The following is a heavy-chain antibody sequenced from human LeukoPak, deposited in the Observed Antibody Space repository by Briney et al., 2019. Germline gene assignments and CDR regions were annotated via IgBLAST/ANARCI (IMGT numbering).Heavy chain of an antibody. Sequence: SQTLSLTCAISGDSVSSNNAAWNWIRQSPSRGFEWLGRTYYRSKWYNDYAVSLKSRITISPDTSKNQFSLQLKSVTPEDSAVYYCAGGGCSSGSCYFDSWGQGALVTVSS. D-gene: IGHD2-15*01. CDR2: TYYRSKWYN. CDR3: AGGGCSSGSCYFDS. V-gene: IGHV6-1*01. CDR1: GDSVSSNNAA. J-gene: IGHJ4*02.